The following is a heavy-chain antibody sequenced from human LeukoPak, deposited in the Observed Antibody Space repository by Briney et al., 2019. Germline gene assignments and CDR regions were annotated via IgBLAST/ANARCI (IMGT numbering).Heavy chain of an antibody. Sequence: GGSLRLSCAASGFTFSNYSMNWVRQAPGKVLEWVSYISRSSTTIYYADSVKGRFTISRDNAKNSLYLQMNSLRAEDTAVYYCARGGVVAAAGTGYYYYMDVWGKGTTVTVSS. CDR2: ISRSSTTI. V-gene: IGHV3-48*04. D-gene: IGHD6-13*01. CDR1: GFTFSNYS. CDR3: ARGGVVAAAGTGYYYYMDV. J-gene: IGHJ6*03.